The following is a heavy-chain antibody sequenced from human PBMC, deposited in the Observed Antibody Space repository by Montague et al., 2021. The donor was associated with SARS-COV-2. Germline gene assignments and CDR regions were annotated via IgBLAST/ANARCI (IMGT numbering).Heavy chain of an antibody. V-gene: IGHV4-34*01. Sequence: SETLSLACAVHGTSFSGYYWNWIRQPPGKGLKWIGEINHGGSTKYSPSLKSRLTISADTSKNRFSLKLTSVAAADTAVYYCARLRDGVVPSPILGVGPYYSYYYMDVWGRGTTVTVSS. J-gene: IGHJ6*03. CDR1: GTSFSGYY. CDR2: INHGGST. CDR3: ARLRDGVVPSPILGVGPYYSYYYMDV. D-gene: IGHD3-10*01.